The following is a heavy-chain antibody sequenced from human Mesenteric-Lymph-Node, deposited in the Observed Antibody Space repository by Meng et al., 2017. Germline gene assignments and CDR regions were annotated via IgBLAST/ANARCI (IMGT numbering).Heavy chain of an antibody. CDR1: GFTFSSYG. CDR3: AREGSSGYYYENDAFDI. V-gene: IGHV3-33*01. D-gene: IGHD3-22*01. CDR2: IWYDGSNK. J-gene: IGHJ3*02. Sequence: GESLKISCAASGFTFSSYGMHWVRQAPGKGLEWVAVIWYDGSNKYYADSVKGRFTISRDNSKNTLYLQMNSLRAEDTAVYYCAREGSSGYYYENDAFDIWGQGTMVTVSS.